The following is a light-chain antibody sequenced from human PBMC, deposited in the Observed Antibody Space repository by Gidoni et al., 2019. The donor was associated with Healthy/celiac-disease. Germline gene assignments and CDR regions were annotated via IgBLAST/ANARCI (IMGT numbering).Light chain of an antibody. CDR2: SAT. Sequence: VLTQSPGPLSLFPGERDVLSCRASKTVGRSYIAWYQKKVGQPPRLLFYSATDRATGVPDRFIGSGSGTDFTLTISRLDPEELGVYYGQQLGFSQWTFGQGTKVDIK. V-gene: IGKV3-20*01. CDR1: KTVGRSY. J-gene: IGKJ1*01. CDR3: QQLGFSQWT.